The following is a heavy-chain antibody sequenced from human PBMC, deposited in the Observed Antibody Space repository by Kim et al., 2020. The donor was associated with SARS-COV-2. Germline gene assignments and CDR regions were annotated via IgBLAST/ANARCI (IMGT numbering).Heavy chain of an antibody. CDR3: GRDPPRGAFAPDF. CDR2: IWFDGSDK. J-gene: IGHJ4*02. V-gene: IGHV3-33*01. D-gene: IGHD3-16*01. CDR1: GFNFKTYA. Sequence: GGSLRLSCAASGFNFKTYAMHWVRQAPGKGLEWVGFIWFDGSDKHYADSVKGRFTISRDNYRNTVYLQMDGLRDDDTAVYYCGRDPPRGAFAPDFWGQGNQATVSS.